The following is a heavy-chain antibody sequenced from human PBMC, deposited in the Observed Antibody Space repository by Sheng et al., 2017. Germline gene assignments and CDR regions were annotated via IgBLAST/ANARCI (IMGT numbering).Heavy chain of an antibody. CDR3: AKSPDYGGNSLRSYDWADSLYY. D-gene: IGHD4-17*01. Sequence: EVQLVESGGGLVQPGGSLRLSCAASGFTFSSYAMSWVRQAPGKGLEWVSAISGSGGSTYYADSVKGRFTISRDNSKNTLYLQMNSLRAEDTAVYYCAKSPDYGGNSLRSYDWADSLYYWGRGNPGHRLL. CDR1: GFTFSSYA. J-gene: IGHJ4*02. CDR2: ISGSGGST. V-gene: IGHV3-23*04.